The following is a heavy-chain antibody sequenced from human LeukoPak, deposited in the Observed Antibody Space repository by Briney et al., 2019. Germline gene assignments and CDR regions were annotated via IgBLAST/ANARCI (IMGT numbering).Heavy chain of an antibody. Sequence: ASVKVSCKVSGYTLTELSMHWVRQAPGKGLEWMGGFDPEDGETIYAQKFQGRVTMTEDTSTDTAYMELSSLRSEDSAVYYCATVPLRCTWFDPWGQGTLVTVSS. J-gene: IGHJ5*02. D-gene: IGHD2-8*01. CDR1: GYTLTELS. V-gene: IGHV1-24*01. CDR3: ATVPLRCTWFDP. CDR2: FDPEDGET.